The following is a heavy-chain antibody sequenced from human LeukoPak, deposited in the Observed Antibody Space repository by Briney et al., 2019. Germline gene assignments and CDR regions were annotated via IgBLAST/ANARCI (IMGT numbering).Heavy chain of an antibody. Sequence: SETLSLTCAVYGGSFSGYYWSWIRQPPGKGLEWIGEINHSGSTNYNPSLKSRVTISVDTSKNQFSLKLSSVTAADTAVYYCARVLARGSYWGQGTLVTVSS. CDR3: ARVLARGSY. V-gene: IGHV4-34*01. D-gene: IGHD6-6*01. CDR1: GGSFSGYY. CDR2: INHSGST. J-gene: IGHJ4*02.